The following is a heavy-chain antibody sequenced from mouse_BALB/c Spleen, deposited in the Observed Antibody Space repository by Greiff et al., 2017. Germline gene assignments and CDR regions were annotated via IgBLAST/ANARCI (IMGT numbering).Heavy chain of an antibody. D-gene: IGHD1-1*01. J-gene: IGHJ1*01. CDR2: INPSSGYT. CDR3: ARSYYNGDWYFDV. CDR1: GYTFTSYT. Sequence: QVQLPQSAAELARPGASVKMSCKASGYTFTSYTMHWVKQRPGQGLEWIGYINPSSGYTEYNQKFKDKTTLTADKSSSTAYMQLSSLTSEDSAVYYCARSYYNGDWYFDVWGAGTTVTVSS. V-gene: IGHV1-4*02.